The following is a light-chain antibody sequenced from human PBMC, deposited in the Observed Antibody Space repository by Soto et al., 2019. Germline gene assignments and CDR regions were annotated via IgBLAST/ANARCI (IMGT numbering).Light chain of an antibody. CDR3: AAWDDSLSGL. CDR1: SSNIGSNF. V-gene: IGLV1-47*01. Sequence: QAVVTQPPSASGTPGQRVTISCSGSSSNIGSNFVYWYQQLPGTAPRLLIYRNNQRLSGVPDRFSGSKSGTSASLAISGLRSEDEADYYCAAWDDSLSGLFGGGTKLTVL. CDR2: RNN. J-gene: IGLJ2*01.